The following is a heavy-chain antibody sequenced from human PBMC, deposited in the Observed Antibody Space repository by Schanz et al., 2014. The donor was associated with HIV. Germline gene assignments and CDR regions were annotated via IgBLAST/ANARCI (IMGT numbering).Heavy chain of an antibody. Sequence: QVQLVQSGAEVKKPGSSVKVACKASGGTSSIYAISWVRQAPGQGLEWMGGIIPLSGTPFYAQKFQGRVAITADKSTGTAYMELSSLRSEDTAVYYCVRGVIYYDSGSYYNYFDYWGQGTLVTVSS. CDR3: VRGVIYYDSGSYYNYFDY. D-gene: IGHD3-10*01. V-gene: IGHV1-69*06. CDR1: GGTSSIYA. J-gene: IGHJ4*02. CDR2: IIPLSGTP.